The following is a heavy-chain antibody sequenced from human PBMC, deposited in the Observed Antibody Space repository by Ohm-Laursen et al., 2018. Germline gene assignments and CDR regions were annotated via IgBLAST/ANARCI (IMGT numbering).Heavy chain of an antibody. V-gene: IGHV4-59*01. J-gene: IGHJ4*02. CDR1: GGSISSYY. D-gene: IGHD6-13*01. CDR2: IYYSGST. CDR3: AREYSSSWYWVFDY. Sequence: SQTLSLTCTVSGGSISSYYWSWIRQPPGKGLEWIGYIYYSGSTNYNPSLESRVTISVDTSKNQFSLKLSSVTAADTAVYYCAREYSSSWYWVFDYWGQGTLVTVSS.